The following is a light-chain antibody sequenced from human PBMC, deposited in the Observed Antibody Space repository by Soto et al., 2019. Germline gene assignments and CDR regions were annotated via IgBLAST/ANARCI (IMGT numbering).Light chain of an antibody. CDR1: QSVSSSY. V-gene: IGKV3-20*01. J-gene: IGKJ1*01. Sequence: EIVLTQSPGTLSLSPGERATLSCRASQSVSSSYLAWYQQKSGQAPRLLIYGASNRATGIPDRFSGSGSGTDFTLTINRLEPEDFAVYYCQQYDRSSWTFGQGTKVDI. CDR3: QQYDRSSWT. CDR2: GAS.